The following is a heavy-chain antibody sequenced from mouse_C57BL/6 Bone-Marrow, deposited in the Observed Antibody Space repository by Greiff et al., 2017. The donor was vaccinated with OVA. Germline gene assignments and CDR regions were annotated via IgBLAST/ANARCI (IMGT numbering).Heavy chain of an antibody. CDR1: GYTFTSYG. V-gene: IGHV1-81*01. Sequence: VHLVESGAELARPGASVKLSCKASGYTFTSYGISWVKQRTGQGLEWIGEIYPRSGNTYYNEKFKGKATLTADKSSSTAYMELRSLTSEDSAVYFCARCRGNLFAYWGQGTLVTVSA. D-gene: IGHD2-1*01. CDR2: IYPRSGNT. J-gene: IGHJ3*01. CDR3: ARCRGNLFAY.